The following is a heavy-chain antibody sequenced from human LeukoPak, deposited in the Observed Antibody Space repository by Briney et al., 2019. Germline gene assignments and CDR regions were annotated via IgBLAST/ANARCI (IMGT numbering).Heavy chain of an antibody. CDR1: GYSFTSYW. V-gene: IGHV5-51*01. J-gene: IGHJ4*02. D-gene: IGHD5-18*01. CDR3: ARQVLDTAMVIFDY. Sequence: GESLKISCECSGYSFTSYWIGWVRQMPGKGLEWMGIIYPGDSDTRYSPSFQGQVTISADKSISTAYLQWSSLKASDTAMYYCARQVLDTAMVIFDYWGQGTLVTVSS. CDR2: IYPGDSDT.